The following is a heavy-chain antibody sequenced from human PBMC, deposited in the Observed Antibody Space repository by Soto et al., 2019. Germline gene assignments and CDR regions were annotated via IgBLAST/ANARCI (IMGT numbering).Heavy chain of an antibody. CDR3: AREPKTIFGVMFGMDV. CDR2: ISSSSSTI. CDR1: GFTFSSYS. V-gene: IGHV3-48*02. D-gene: IGHD3-3*01. J-gene: IGHJ6*02. Sequence: GSLRLSCAASGFTFSSYSMNWVRQAPGKGLEWVSYISSSSSTIYYADSVKGRFTISRDNAKNSLYLQMNSLRDEDTAVYYCAREPKTIFGVMFGMDVWGQGTTVTVSS.